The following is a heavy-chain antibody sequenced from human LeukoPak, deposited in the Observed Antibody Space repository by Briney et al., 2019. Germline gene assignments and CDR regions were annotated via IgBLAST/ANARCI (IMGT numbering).Heavy chain of an antibody. D-gene: IGHD3-16*01. J-gene: IGHJ4*02. CDR1: GFTFSSYA. Sequence: GGSLRLSCAASGFTFSSYAIHWVRQAPGKGLEWVAVIWFDGSKKYYADSVKGRFTSSRDNSKNTLYLQMNGLRAEDTAVYYCASDIGSGGGYFDYWGQGTLVTVSS. CDR3: ASDIGSGGGYFDY. V-gene: IGHV3-33*01. CDR2: IWFDGSKK.